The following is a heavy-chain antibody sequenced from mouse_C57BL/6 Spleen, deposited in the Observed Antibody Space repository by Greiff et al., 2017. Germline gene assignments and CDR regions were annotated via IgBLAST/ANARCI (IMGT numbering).Heavy chain of an antibody. CDR1: GFTFNTYA. CDR3: VRGSRTVVATEGYFDV. J-gene: IGHJ1*03. CDR2: IRSKSSNYAT. Sequence: EVQLQESGGGLVQPKGSLKLSCAASGFTFNTYAMHWVRQAPGKGLEWVARIRSKSSNYATYYADSVKDRFTISRDDSQSMLYLQMNNLKTEDTAMYYCVRGSRTVVATEGYFDVWGTGTTVTVSS. V-gene: IGHV10-3*01. D-gene: IGHD1-1*01.